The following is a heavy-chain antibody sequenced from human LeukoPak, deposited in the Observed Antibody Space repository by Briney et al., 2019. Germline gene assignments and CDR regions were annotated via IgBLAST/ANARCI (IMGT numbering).Heavy chain of an antibody. CDR2: ISSSSSTI. V-gene: IGHV3-48*04. CDR3: AKDGYSGSYGGSFDY. J-gene: IGHJ4*02. CDR1: GFTFSSYS. Sequence: GGSLRLSCAASGFTFSSYSMNWVRQAPGKGLEWVSYISSSSSTIYYADSVKGRFTISRDNAKNSLYLQMNSLRAEDTALYYCAKDGYSGSYGGSFDYWGQGTLVTVSS. D-gene: IGHD1-26*01.